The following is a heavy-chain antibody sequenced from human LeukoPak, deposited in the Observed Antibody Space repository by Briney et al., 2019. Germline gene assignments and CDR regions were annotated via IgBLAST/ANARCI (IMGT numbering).Heavy chain of an antibody. CDR2: IHYNGAT. CDR3: SRVMSDCGSVMCYKGYLDS. J-gene: IGHJ4*02. D-gene: IGHD2-21*01. Sequence: PSETLSLTCSVSGAAMNSGDYYWTWIRQSPGMGLEWIAYIHYNGATYYNPSLKSRLSVSLDTSRNQFSLNLNSVTAADTAVYFCSRVMSDCGSVMCYKGYLDSWGQETRVTVSS. V-gene: IGHV4-30-4*08. CDR1: GAAMNSGDYY.